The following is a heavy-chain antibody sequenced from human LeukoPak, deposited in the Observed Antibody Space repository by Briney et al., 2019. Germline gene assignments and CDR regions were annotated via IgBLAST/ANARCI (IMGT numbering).Heavy chain of an antibody. CDR3: AIGGSSGYYYGSDY. Sequence: GASVKVSCKASGYTFTGYYMHWVRQAPGQGLEWMGWINPNSGGTNYAQKFQGWVTMTRDTSISTAYMELSRLRSDDTAVYYCAIGGSSGYYYGSDYWGQGTLVTVSS. V-gene: IGHV1-2*04. CDR2: INPNSGGT. CDR1: GYTFTGYY. D-gene: IGHD3-22*01. J-gene: IGHJ4*02.